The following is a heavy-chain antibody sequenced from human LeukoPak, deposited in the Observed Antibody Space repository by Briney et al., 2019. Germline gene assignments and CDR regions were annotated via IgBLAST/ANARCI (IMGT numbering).Heavy chain of an antibody. CDR2: ISFSDNTI. J-gene: IGHJ4*02. CDR1: GFTFSDYY. V-gene: IGHV3-11*01. CDR3: ARVTYDSGWYYSGDY. D-gene: IGHD6-19*01. Sequence: GGSLRLSCAASGFTFSDYYMSWIRQAPGKGLEWVAYISFSDNTIYYADSVKGRFTISRDNAKNSLYLQLNSLRAEDTAVYYCARVTYDSGWYYSGDYWGQGTLVTVSS.